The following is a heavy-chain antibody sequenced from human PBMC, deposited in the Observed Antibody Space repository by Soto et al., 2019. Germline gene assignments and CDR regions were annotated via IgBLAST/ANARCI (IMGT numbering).Heavy chain of an antibody. Sequence: QVQLQASGPGLVKPSQTLSLTCTVSGGSISSGGYYWSWIRQHPGKGLEWIGYIYYSTYYNPSLKSRVTISVDTSKNQFSLKLSSVSAADTAVYYCARDYRASYPAYYYYGMDVWGQGTTVTVSS. CDR1: GGSISSGGYY. CDR3: ARDYRASYPAYYYYGMDV. V-gene: IGHV4-31*03. J-gene: IGHJ6*02. CDR2: IYYST. D-gene: IGHD3-16*02.